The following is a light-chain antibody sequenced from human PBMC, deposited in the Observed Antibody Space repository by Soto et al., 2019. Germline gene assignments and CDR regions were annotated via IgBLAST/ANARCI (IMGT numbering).Light chain of an antibody. Sequence: SALTQPASLSGPPGQSITLSCTGTSSDVGGYNYVSWYQQHPGKAPKLMIYDVSDRPSGVSNRFSGSKSGNTASLTISGLQAEDEADYYCCSYTSSSTPNYVFGIGTQLTVL. CDR2: DVS. CDR1: SSDVGGYNY. J-gene: IGLJ1*01. V-gene: IGLV2-14*01. CDR3: CSYTSSSTPNYV.